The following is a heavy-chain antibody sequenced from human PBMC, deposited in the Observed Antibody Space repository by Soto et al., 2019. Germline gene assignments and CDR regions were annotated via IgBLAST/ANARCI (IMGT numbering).Heavy chain of an antibody. V-gene: IGHV4-59*08. Sequence: LQTKRVTRTVSGGKIRNLYWSWIRKQTGKGLEWIGYIYYGGSANYNPSLKSRVTISVDTSKKQFSLKLSSVTAADTAVYYCARGGHCTNGVCSALDYWGQGTLVTVSS. CDR1: GGKIRNLY. CDR2: IYYGGSA. CDR3: ARGGHCTNGVCSALDY. J-gene: IGHJ4*02. D-gene: IGHD2-8*01.